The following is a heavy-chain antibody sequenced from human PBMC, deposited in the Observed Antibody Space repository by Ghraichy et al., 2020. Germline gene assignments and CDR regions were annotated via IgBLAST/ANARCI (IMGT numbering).Heavy chain of an antibody. Sequence: ETLSLTCTVSGGSISSYYWSWIRQPAGKGLEWIGHIYTSGSTNYSPSLKSRVTMSVDTSKNQFSLKLSSVTAADTAIYYCARGLTPKSCSTTSCSTGWFDPWGQGTLVTVSS. V-gene: IGHV4-4*07. CDR3: ARGLTPKSCSTTSCSTGWFDP. CDR1: GGSISSYY. D-gene: IGHD2-2*01. CDR2: IYTSGST. J-gene: IGHJ5*02.